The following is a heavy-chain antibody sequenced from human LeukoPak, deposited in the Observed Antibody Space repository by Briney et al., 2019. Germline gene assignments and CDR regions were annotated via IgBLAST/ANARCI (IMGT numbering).Heavy chain of an antibody. CDR1: GFTFSSYG. V-gene: IGHV3-33*01. Sequence: PGGSLRLSCAASGFTFSSYGMHWVRQAPGKGLEWVAVIWYDGSNKYYADSVKGRFTISRDNSKNTLYLQMNSLRAEDTAVYYCARDPYDSSGYYYYFFDYWGQGTLVTVSS. CDR2: IWYDGSNK. J-gene: IGHJ4*02. D-gene: IGHD3-22*01. CDR3: ARDPYDSSGYYYYFFDY.